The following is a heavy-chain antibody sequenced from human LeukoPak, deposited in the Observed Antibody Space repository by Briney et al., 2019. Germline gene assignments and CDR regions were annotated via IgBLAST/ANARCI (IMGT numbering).Heavy chain of an antibody. CDR1: GFTFSSYS. CDR2: ISSSSSTI. Sequence: PGGSLRLSCAASGFTFSSYSMNWVRQAPGKGLEWVSYISSSSSTIYYADSVKGRFTISRDNAKSSLYLQMNSLRAEDTAVYYCARSPQDPAAGLRVSYYFDYWGQGTLVTVSS. CDR3: ARSPQDPAAGLRVSYYFDY. V-gene: IGHV3-48*04. J-gene: IGHJ4*02. D-gene: IGHD6-13*01.